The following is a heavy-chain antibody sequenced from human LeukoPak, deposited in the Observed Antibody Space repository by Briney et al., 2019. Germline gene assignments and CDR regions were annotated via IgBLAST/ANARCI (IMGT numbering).Heavy chain of an antibody. J-gene: IGHJ6*02. CDR2: ISAYNGNT. Sequence: ASVKVSCKASGYTFTSYGISWVRQAPGQGLEWMGWISAYNGNTNYAQKLQGRVTMTTDTSTSTAYMELRSLRSDDRAVYYCARDSVVVVPAASMSNYYGMDVWGQGTTVTVSS. CDR1: GYTFTSYG. CDR3: ARDSVVVVPAASMSNYYGMDV. V-gene: IGHV1-18*01. D-gene: IGHD2-2*01.